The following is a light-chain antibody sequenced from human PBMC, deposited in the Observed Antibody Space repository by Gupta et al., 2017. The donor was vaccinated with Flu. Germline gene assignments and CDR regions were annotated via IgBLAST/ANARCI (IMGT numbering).Light chain of an antibody. CDR3: QKYGHSPPYT. CDR1: QSVSSSY. CDR2: GAS. J-gene: IGKJ2*01. V-gene: IGKV3-20*01. Sequence: EIGLTQSPGTLSLSPGERATLSCRASQSVSSSYLAWYQQKLGQAPRLLIYGASSRATGIPDRFSGSGSQTDFTLTITRLEPEDFAVYYCQKYGHSPPYTFGQGTKLEIK.